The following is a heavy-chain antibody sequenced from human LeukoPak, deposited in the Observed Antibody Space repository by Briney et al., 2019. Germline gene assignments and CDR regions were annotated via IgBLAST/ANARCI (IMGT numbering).Heavy chain of an antibody. J-gene: IGHJ3*01. CDR1: GFHFPTFL. Sequence: QPGGSLRLSCVASGFHFPTFLMGWVRQAPGKGLEWVANIRGDGVDKYYLDSVRGRFTISRDDAKNSVYLQMSSLTAEDTAVYYCGRWNFAFDVWGHGTMVTVSS. V-gene: IGHV3-7*01. CDR2: IRGDGVDK. D-gene: IGHD1-1*01. CDR3: GRWNFAFDV.